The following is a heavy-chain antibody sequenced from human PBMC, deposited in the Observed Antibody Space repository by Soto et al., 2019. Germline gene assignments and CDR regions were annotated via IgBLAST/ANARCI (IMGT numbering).Heavy chain of an antibody. Sequence: SETLSLTCTVSGGSISSGDYYWSWIRQHPGKGLEWIGYIYYSGSTYYDPSLKSRVTILVDTSKNQFSLKLSSVTAADTAVYYCARWWSGSRQGFDPWGQGTLVTVSS. CDR2: IYYSGST. J-gene: IGHJ5*02. CDR1: GGSISSGDYY. V-gene: IGHV4-31*03. CDR3: ARWWSGSRQGFDP. D-gene: IGHD3-3*01.